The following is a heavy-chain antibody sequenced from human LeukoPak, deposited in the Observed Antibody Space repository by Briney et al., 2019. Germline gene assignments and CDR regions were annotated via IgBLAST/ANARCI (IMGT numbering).Heavy chain of an antibody. CDR2: ISGSGGST. V-gene: IGHV3-23*01. J-gene: IGHJ2*01. D-gene: IGHD3-22*01. CDR1: GFTFSSYA. CDR3: AKLESNPNMYYDSSGYYEGYFDL. Sequence: GGSLRLSCAASGFTFSSYAMSWVRQAPGKGLEWVSAISGSGGSTYYADSVEGRFTISRDNSKNTLYLQMNSLRAEDTAVYYCAKLESNPNMYYDSSGYYEGYFDLWGRGTLVTVSS.